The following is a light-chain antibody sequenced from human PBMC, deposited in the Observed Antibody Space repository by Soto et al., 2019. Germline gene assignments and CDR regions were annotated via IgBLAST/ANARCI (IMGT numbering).Light chain of an antibody. CDR3: HQYGISP. V-gene: IGKV3-20*01. J-gene: IGKJ4*01. Sequence: EIVLTQSPATLSLSPGERATLSCRASQSVSTSLVWYQQKPGQAPRLLIYAASNRATGIPARFSGSGSGTEFSLTISRLEPDDFAVYYCHQYGISPFGGGTKVDIK. CDR2: AAS. CDR1: QSVSTS.